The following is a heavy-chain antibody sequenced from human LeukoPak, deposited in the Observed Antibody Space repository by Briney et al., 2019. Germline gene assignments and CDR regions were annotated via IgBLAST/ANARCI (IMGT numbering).Heavy chain of an antibody. CDR1: GGTFSSYA. CDR2: IIPILGIA. CDR3: ARDGGPPSFSRGYSGYDSSVHYDSSGYFYY. D-gene: IGHD5-12*01. J-gene: IGHJ4*02. Sequence: ASVKVSCKASGGTFSSYAISWVRQAPGQGLEWMGRIIPILGIANYAQKFQGRVTITADKSTSTAYMGLSSLRSEDTAVYYCARDGGPPSFSRGYSGYDSSVHYDSSGYFYYWGQGTLVTVSS. V-gene: IGHV1-69*04.